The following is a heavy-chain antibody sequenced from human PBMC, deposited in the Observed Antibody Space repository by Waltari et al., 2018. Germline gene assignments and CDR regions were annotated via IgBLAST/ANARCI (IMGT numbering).Heavy chain of an antibody. Sequence: QVQLVQSGAEVKKPGASVKVSCKASGYTFTSYDINWVRQATGQGLEWMGIINPSGGSTSYAQKFQGRVTMTRDTSTSTVYMELSSLRSEDTAVYYCAVTTVTRYFQHWGQGTLVTVSS. CDR3: AVTTVTRYFQH. CDR1: GYTFTSYD. V-gene: IGHV1-46*01. CDR2: INPSGGST. D-gene: IGHD4-17*01. J-gene: IGHJ1*01.